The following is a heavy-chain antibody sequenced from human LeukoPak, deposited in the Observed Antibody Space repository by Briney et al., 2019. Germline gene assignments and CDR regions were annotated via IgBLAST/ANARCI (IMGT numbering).Heavy chain of an antibody. CDR3: ARDLREERYYYDSSGSYFNY. V-gene: IGHV4-59*01. D-gene: IGHD3-22*01. CDR1: GGSISSYY. J-gene: IGHJ4*02. CDR2: IYYSGST. Sequence: SETLSLTCTVSGGSISSYYWSWIRQPPGKGLEWIGYIYYSGSTNYNPSLKSRVTISVDTSKNQFSLKLSSVTAADTAVYYCARDLREERYYYDSSGSYFNYWGQGTLVTVSS.